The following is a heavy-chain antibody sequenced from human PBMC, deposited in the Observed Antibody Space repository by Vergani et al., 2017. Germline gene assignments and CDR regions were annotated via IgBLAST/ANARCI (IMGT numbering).Heavy chain of an antibody. CDR2: IYWNDDQ. CDR3: VYRKTGCGTTDCFYPFYYYYYMDV. J-gene: IGHJ6*03. V-gene: IGHV2-5*04. Sequence: QITLKESGPTLVKPTQTLTLTCTFSGFSLNTRGVSVAWIRQPPGKALDWLALIYWNDDQHYSPSLNNSVTITKDTSKNQVVLTMTNMDYVDTGTYYCVYRKTGCGTTDCFYPFYYYYYMDVWGKGTTVTVSS. CDR1: GFSLNTRGVS. D-gene: IGHD1-7*01.